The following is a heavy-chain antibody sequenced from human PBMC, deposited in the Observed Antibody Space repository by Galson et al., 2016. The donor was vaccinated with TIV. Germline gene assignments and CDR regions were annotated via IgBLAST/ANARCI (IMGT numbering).Heavy chain of an antibody. J-gene: IGHJ6*03. CDR3: AHRLHTYYYYNDV. CDR2: IFWDDDK. CDR1: GFSLNTSGVS. Sequence: PALVKPTQTLTLTCSFSGFSLNTSGVSVGWVRQSPRKTLEWLALIFWDDDKRYNPSLKTRLSITKDASKNHVVLRMTSMAPPDTATYYCAHRLHTYYYYNDVWGNGTTVTVSS. V-gene: IGHV2-5*02.